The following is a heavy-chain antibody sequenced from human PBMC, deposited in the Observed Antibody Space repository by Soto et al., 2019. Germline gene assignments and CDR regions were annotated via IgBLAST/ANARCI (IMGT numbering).Heavy chain of an antibody. J-gene: IGHJ4*02. V-gene: IGHV3-30*18. D-gene: IGHD3-3*01. CDR1: GFTFSNYG. CDR3: AQGGALESIHPYYFDY. CDR2: ISYDGGNK. Sequence: ESGGGVVQPGRSLRLSCAVSGFTFSNYGMHWVRQAPGKGLEWVAVISYDGGNKYYADSVKGRFTISRDNSKNTLYLHMNSLRAEDTAVYYCAQGGALESIHPYYFDYWGQGTLVTVSS.